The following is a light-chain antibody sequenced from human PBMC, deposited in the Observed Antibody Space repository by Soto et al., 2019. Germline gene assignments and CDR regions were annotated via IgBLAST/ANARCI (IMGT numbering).Light chain of an antibody. CDR3: QQRSNWPLT. CDR2: DAS. J-gene: IGKJ4*01. V-gene: IGKV3-11*01. CDR1: QSVSSY. Sequence: EIVLTQSPATLSLSPGDRATLSCRASQSVSSYLAWYQQKPGQAPRLLIYDASNRANGIPARFSGSGSGTDFPLTISSLEPEDFAVYYCQQRSNWPLTFGGGNQVEIK.